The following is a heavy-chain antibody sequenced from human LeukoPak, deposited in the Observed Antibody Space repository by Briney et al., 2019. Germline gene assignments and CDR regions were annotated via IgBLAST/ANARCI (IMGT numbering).Heavy chain of an antibody. D-gene: IGHD2-15*01. CDR1: GFTFSSYA. CDR2: ISGSGGST. Sequence: TGGSLRLSCAASGFTFSSYAMSWVRQAPGKGLEWVSAISGSGGSTYYADSVKGRFTISRDNSKNTLYLQMNSLRAEDTAVYYCAKDLYCSGGSCYFPPYYFDYWGQGTLVTVSS. J-gene: IGHJ4*02. V-gene: IGHV3-23*01. CDR3: AKDLYCSGGSCYFPPYYFDY.